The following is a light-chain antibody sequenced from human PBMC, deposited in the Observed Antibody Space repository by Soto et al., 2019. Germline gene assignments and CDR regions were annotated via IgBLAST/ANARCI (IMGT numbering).Light chain of an antibody. J-gene: IGKJ1*01. CDR1: QSVSIY. Sequence: EVVLTQSPATLSLSPGDRATLSCRASQSVSIYLAWYQQKPGQAPRLLIYGASSRATGIPDRVSGSGSGTDFTLTISRLEPEDFAVYYCQQYGSSPWTFGQGTKVDIK. CDR3: QQYGSSPWT. V-gene: IGKV3-20*01. CDR2: GAS.